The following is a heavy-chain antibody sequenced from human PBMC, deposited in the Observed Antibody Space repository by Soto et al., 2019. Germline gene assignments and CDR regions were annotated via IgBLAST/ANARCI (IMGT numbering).Heavy chain of an antibody. CDR1: GTSINSYY. V-gene: IGHV4-59*01. CDR2: IFYSGST. Sequence: SETLSLTCTVSGTSINSYYWSWIRQPPGKGLEWIGYIFYSGSTNYNPSLKSRVTVSVDTSKNQFSLKLSSVTAADTAVHYCARDRYYDNSGRYYYYYYGMDVWGQGTTVTVSS. J-gene: IGHJ6*02. D-gene: IGHD3-22*01. CDR3: ARDRYYDNSGRYYYYYYGMDV.